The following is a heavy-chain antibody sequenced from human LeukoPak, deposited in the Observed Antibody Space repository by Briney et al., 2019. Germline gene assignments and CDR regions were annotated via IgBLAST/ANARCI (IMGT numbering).Heavy chain of an antibody. CDR2: IKSKTDGVTT. D-gene: IGHD2-2*01. Sequence: GGSLRLXCAASGFTFSNAWMSWVRQAPGKELEWVGRIKSKTDGVTTDYAAPVKGRFTISRDDSKNTLYLQMNSLKTEDTAVYYCTTDWRDIVVVPAAMRNAFDIWGQGTMVTVSS. CDR3: TTDWRDIVVVPAAMRNAFDI. J-gene: IGHJ3*02. CDR1: GFTFSNAW. V-gene: IGHV3-15*01.